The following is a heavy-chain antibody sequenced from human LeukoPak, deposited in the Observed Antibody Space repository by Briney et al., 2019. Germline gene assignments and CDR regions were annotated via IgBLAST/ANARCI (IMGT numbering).Heavy chain of an antibody. D-gene: IGHD2-2*01. CDR1: GYSISSGYY. J-gene: IGHJ4*02. CDR3: ARVGCSSTSCYPRRDY. Sequence: SETLSLTCAVSGYSISSGYYWGWIRQPPGKGPEWIGSIYHSGSTYYNPSLKSRVTISVDTSKNQFSLKLSSVTAADTAVYYCARVGCSSTSCYPRRDYWGQGTLVTVSS. V-gene: IGHV4-38-2*01. CDR2: IYHSGST.